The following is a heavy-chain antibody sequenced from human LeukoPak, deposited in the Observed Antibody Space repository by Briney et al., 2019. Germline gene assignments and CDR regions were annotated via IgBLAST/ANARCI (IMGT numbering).Heavy chain of an antibody. V-gene: IGHV4-34*01. Sequence: PSETLSLTCAVYGGSFSGYYWSWIRQPPGKGLEWIGEINHSGSTNYNPSLKSRVTISVDTSKNQFSLKLSSVAAADTAVYYCARGSGSRAHYNWFDPWGQGTLVTVSS. CDR1: GGSFSGYY. D-gene: IGHD1-26*01. CDR3: ARGSGSRAHYNWFDP. J-gene: IGHJ5*02. CDR2: INHSGST.